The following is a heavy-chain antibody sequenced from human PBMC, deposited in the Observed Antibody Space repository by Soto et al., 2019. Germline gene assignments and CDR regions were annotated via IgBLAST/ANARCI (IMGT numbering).Heavy chain of an antibody. CDR2: IWYDGSNK. J-gene: IGHJ6*02. V-gene: IGHV3-33*01. CDR3: ARDPPHDTYYYDSSGYSYPYGMDV. Sequence: GGSLRLSCAASGFTFSSYGMHWVRQAPGKGLEWVAVIWYDGSNKYYADSVKGRFTISRDNSKNTLYLQMNGLRAEDTAVYYCARDPPHDTYYYDSSGYSYPYGMDVWGQGTTVTVSS. CDR1: GFTFSSYG. D-gene: IGHD3-22*01.